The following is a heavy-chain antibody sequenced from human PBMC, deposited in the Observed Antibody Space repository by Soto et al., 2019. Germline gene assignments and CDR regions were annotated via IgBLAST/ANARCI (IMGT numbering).Heavy chain of an antibody. CDR2: INPKTAAT. Sequence: QVQLVQSGAEVKKSGASVKVSCKPSGYSFSDYFIQWVRQAPGQGLEWVAWINPKTAATNYAKKFQGRVSLTCDTSSTTAYLELTRLRPDDTAVYYCARDPQRRDGYNFDSWGPGTLVTVSS. CDR1: GYSFSDYF. V-gene: IGHV1-2*02. D-gene: IGHD5-12*01. J-gene: IGHJ4*02. CDR3: ARDPQRRDGYNFDS.